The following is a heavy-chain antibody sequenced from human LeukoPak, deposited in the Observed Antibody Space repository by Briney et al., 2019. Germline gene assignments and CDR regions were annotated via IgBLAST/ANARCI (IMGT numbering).Heavy chain of an antibody. V-gene: IGHV4-39*07. CDR1: GGSISSSSFY. CDR3: ARDFRGGYDFWSGYYTPYYFDY. D-gene: IGHD3-3*01. Sequence: SETLSLTCTVSGGSISSSSFYWGWIRQPAGKGLEWIASMYYSGSTYYNPSLKSRVTISVDTSKNHFSLKLSSVTAADTAVYYCARDFRGGYDFWSGYYTPYYFDYWGQGTLVTVSP. J-gene: IGHJ4*02. CDR2: MYYSGST.